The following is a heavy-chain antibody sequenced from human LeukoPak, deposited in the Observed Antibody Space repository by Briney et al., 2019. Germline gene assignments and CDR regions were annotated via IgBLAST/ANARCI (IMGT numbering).Heavy chain of an antibody. Sequence: GGCLRLSCAASGFTFDDYAIHWVRQAPGKGLEWVSGISWNSGSIGYADSVKGRFTISRDNAKNSLYLQMNSLRAEDTALYYCAKDTDDLYYYGMDVWGQGTTVTVSS. CDR3: AKDTDDLYYYGMDV. D-gene: IGHD3-3*01. CDR2: ISWNSGSI. V-gene: IGHV3-9*01. J-gene: IGHJ6*02. CDR1: GFTFDDYA.